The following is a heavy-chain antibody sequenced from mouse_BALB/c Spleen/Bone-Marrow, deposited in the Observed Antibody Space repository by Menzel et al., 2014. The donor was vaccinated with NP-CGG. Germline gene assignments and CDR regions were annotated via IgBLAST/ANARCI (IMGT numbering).Heavy chain of an antibody. CDR3: ARRGCYGGFAY. Sequence: EVKVIESGGGLVQPGGSLKLSCAASGFDFSGFWLGWVRQAPGQGLEWLGEINPDSSTINYAPSLKDRFIISRDNGKNTLYLQVSKVRSEDTALYYFARRGCYGGFAYWGVGTLVTVSA. J-gene: IGHJ3*01. V-gene: IGHV4-1*02. CDR2: INPDSSTI. CDR1: GFDFSGFW. D-gene: IGHD1-1*02.